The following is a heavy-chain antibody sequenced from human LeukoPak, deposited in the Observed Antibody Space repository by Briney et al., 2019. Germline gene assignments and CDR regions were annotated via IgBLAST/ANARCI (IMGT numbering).Heavy chain of an antibody. D-gene: IGHD3-10*01. Sequence: SETLSLTCTVSGGSISSSLYYWAWIRQPPGKGLEWIGSIYYSGSTTTYYNPSLKSRVTISVDTSKNQFSLKLSSVTAADTAVYYCARRYYYGYFDYWGQGTLVTVSS. J-gene: IGHJ4*02. V-gene: IGHV4-39*01. CDR3: ARRYYYGYFDY. CDR2: IYYSGSTTT. CDR1: GGSISSSLYY.